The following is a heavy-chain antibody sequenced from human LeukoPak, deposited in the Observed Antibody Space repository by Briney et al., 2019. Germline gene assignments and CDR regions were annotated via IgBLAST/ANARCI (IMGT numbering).Heavy chain of an antibody. D-gene: IGHD2-15*01. V-gene: IGHV3-30-3*01. CDR1: GFTFSSYA. CDR2: ISYDGSNK. J-gene: IGHJ4*02. CDR3: ARDLGWSYDY. Sequence: GGSLRLSCAASGFTFSSYAMHWVRQAPGKGLEWVAVISYDGSNKYYADSVKGRFTISRDNSKNTLYLQMNSLRAEDTAVYYCARDLGWSYDYWGQGTLVTVSS.